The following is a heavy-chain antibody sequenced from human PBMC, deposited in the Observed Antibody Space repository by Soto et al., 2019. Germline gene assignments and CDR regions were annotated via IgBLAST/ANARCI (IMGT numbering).Heavy chain of an antibody. CDR2: ISYDGSNK. J-gene: IGHJ6*02. V-gene: IGHV3-30*04. D-gene: IGHD6-6*01. CDR3: ARDLLEQLVYYYYGMDV. Sequence: GESLKISCAASGFTFSSYAMHWVRQAPGKGLEWVAVISYDGSNKYYADSVKGRFTISRDNSKNTLYLQMNSLRAEDTAVYYCARDLLEQLVYYYYGMDVWGQGTTVTVSS. CDR1: GFTFSSYA.